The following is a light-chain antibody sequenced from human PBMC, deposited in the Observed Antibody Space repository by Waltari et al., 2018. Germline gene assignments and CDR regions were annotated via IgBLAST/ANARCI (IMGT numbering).Light chain of an antibody. CDR1: QKLNSL. CDR3: QQHSNYWT. V-gene: IGKV1-5*03. Sequence: DIQMTQSPSTLSASVGDRVTIPCRASQKLNSLLAWYQQKPGKAPKLLIYKASSLERGGPSRFSDSGSVTEFTLTISSLQPDDFATYYCQQHSNYWTFGQGTKVEIK. CDR2: KAS. J-gene: IGKJ1*01.